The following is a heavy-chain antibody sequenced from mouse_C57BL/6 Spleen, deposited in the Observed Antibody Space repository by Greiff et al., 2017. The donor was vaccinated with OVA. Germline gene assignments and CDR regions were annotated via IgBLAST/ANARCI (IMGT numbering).Heavy chain of an antibody. V-gene: IGHV1-26*01. CDR1: GYTFTDYY. CDR2: INPNNGGT. Sequence: EVQLQQSGPGLVKPGASVKISCKASGYTFTDYYMNWVKQSHGKSLEWIGDINPNNGGTSYNQKFKGKATLTVDKSSSTAYMELRSLTSEDSAVYYCARSETAWFAYWGQGTLVTVSA. J-gene: IGHJ3*01. D-gene: IGHD4-1*01. CDR3: ARSETAWFAY.